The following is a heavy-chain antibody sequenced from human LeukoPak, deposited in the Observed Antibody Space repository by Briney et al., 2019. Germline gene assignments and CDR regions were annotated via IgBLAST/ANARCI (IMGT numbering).Heavy chain of an antibody. CDR2: IYHSGST. V-gene: IGHV4-38-2*02. D-gene: IGHD6-13*01. CDR1: GYSISSGYY. Sequence: SETLSLTCTVSGYSISSGYYWGWIRQPPGKGLEWIGTIYHSGSTYYNPSLNSRVTISVDTSKNQLSLKLSSVTAANTAMYNCARLVGSNWYHEVLLARDSWGQGTLVTVSS. CDR3: ARLVGSNWYHEVLLARDS. J-gene: IGHJ4*02.